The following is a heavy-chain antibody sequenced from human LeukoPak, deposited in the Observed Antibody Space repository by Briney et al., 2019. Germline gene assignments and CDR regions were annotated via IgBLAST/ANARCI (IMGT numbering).Heavy chain of an antibody. D-gene: IGHD3-10*01. V-gene: IGHV3-49*04. CDR1: GFTFGDYA. CDR3: NRVPYYGSGSYYSPLFDY. CDR2: IRTKAYGGTT. J-gene: IGHJ4*02. Sequence: PGGSLRLSCTASGFTFGDYAMSWVRQAQGKGLEWVGFIRTKAYGGTTEYAASVKGRFTISRDDSKSIAYLQMNSLKTEDTAVYYCNRVPYYGSGSYYSPLFDYWGQGTLVTVSS.